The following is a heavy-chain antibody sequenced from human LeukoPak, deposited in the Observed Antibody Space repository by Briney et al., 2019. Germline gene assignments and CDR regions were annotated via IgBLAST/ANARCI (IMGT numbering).Heavy chain of an antibody. Sequence: SETLSLTCTVSGDSISSYYWSWIRQPPGKGLEWIGYIYYSGSTKYNPSLKSRVTISVDTSKNQSSLKLNSVTAADTAVYYCARGGAGNCGDACYLNWFDPWGQGTLVTVSS. CDR3: ARGGAGNCGDACYLNWFDP. D-gene: IGHD2-21*02. V-gene: IGHV4-59*01. CDR1: GDSISSYY. CDR2: IYYSGST. J-gene: IGHJ5*02.